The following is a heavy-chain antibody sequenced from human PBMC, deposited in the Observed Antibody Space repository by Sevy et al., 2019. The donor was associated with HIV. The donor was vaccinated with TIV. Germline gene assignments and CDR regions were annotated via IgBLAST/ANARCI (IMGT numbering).Heavy chain of an antibody. Sequence: SETLSLTCAVSGFSISSGYYWGGVRQPPGKGLEWIGGIYHTGSTYYNSSLKSRVTISVDTSKNQISLKLNSMTAADTAMYFCVGGNHVYYFDYWGQGNLVTVSS. CDR2: IYHTGST. CDR3: VGGNHVYYFDY. D-gene: IGHD4-4*01. CDR1: GFSISSGYY. V-gene: IGHV4-38-2*01. J-gene: IGHJ4*02.